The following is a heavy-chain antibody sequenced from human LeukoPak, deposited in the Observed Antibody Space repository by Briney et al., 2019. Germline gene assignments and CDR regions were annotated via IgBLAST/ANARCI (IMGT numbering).Heavy chain of an antibody. D-gene: IGHD3-10*01. CDR3: AREGAVRGTPLDY. J-gene: IGHJ4*02. CDR2: ISSSSSTI. Sequence: GGSLRLSCAASGFTFSSYSMNWVRQAPGKGLEWVSYISSSSSTIYYADSVKGRFTISRDNAKNSLYLQMNSLRAEDTAVYYCAREGAVRGTPLDYWGQGTLVTVSS. CDR1: GFTFSSYS. V-gene: IGHV3-48*04.